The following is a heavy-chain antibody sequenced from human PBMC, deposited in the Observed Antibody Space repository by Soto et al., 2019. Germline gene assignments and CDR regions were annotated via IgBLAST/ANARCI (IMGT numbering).Heavy chain of an antibody. CDR2: IYYDGST. J-gene: IGHJ4*02. CDR3: AKVVVAATRHTDFDS. V-gene: IGHV4-39*02. D-gene: IGHD2-15*01. Sequence: SQTLSLTCTVAGGCINSNNYYWAWIRQPPGKGLAWIASIYYDGSTYYNTSLKSRVTISRDTSKNQFSLRLTSMTAAETAVYYCAKVVVAATRHTDFDSWGQGTLVTVSS. CDR1: GGCINSNNYY.